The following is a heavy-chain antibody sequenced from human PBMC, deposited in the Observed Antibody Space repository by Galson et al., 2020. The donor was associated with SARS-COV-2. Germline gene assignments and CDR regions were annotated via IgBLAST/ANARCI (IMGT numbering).Heavy chain of an antibody. D-gene: IGHD1-1*01. V-gene: IGHV4-30-4*01. J-gene: IGHJ4*02. Sequence: ETSETLSLTCTVSGGSISSGDYYLSWIRQPPGKGLEWIGYIYYSGSTHYKPSLKSRVTISSDTSKSQFSLKLSSVSAADTAVYYCARGRGTPTAPFDSWGQGTLVTVSS. CDR2: IYYSGST. CDR3: ARGRGTPTAPFDS. CDR1: GGSISSGDYY.